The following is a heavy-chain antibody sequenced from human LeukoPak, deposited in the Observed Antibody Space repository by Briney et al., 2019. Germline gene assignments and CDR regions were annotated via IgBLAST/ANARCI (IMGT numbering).Heavy chain of an antibody. Sequence: GGSLRLSCAVSGFTYSNYWMSWVRQAPGKGLEWVANIKQDGTEKYYVDSVKGRFTISRDNAKNSLYLQMNSLRAEDTAVYYCAKDSSGLWFGKLNGYFDYWGQGTLVTVSS. J-gene: IGHJ4*02. D-gene: IGHD3-10*01. V-gene: IGHV3-7*03. CDR1: GFTYSNYW. CDR3: AKDSSGLWFGKLNGYFDY. CDR2: IKQDGTEK.